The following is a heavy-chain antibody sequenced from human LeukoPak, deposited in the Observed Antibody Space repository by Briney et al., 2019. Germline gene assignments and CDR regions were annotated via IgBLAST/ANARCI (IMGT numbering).Heavy chain of an antibody. V-gene: IGHV3-23*01. CDR2: LSGSGGST. CDR3: AKDREKPSQFDY. CDR1: GFTFSSYA. Sequence: GGSLRLSCAASGFTFSSYAMSWVRQAPGKGLEWVSTLSGSGGSTYYADSVKGRFTISRDNSKNTLYLQMTSLRVEDTAVYYCAKDREKPSQFDYWGQGTLVTVSS. J-gene: IGHJ4*02.